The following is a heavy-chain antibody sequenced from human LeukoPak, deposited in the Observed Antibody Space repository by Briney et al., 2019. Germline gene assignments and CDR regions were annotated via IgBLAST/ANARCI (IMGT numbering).Heavy chain of an antibody. J-gene: IGHJ4*02. CDR2: IRFDGRNT. D-gene: IGHD5-24*01. CDR3: AKDRRDGSPLGY. Sequence: QTGGSLRLSCTASGFTFSTYGMNWVRQAPGKGLEWVALIRFDGRNTYYADSARGRFTTSRDNSKNTLYLQMNSLRPEDTAIYYCAKDRRDGSPLGYWGQGTLVTVSS. V-gene: IGHV3-30*02. CDR1: GFTFSTYG.